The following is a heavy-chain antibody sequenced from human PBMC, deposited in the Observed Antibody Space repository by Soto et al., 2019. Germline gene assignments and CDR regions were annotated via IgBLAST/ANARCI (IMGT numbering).Heavy chain of an antibody. CDR1: GFTVSSNS. V-gene: IGHV3-53*01. Sequence: GGSLRLSCAVSGFTVSSNSITWVRQAPGQGLEWVSVLHSDVSTYYVDSVKGRFVISRDNSKNTVYLQMNSLRAEDTAIYYCARELGGSWYNWFDPWGQGTLVTASS. D-gene: IGHD2-15*01. CDR3: ARELGGSWYNWFDP. CDR2: LHSDVST. J-gene: IGHJ5*02.